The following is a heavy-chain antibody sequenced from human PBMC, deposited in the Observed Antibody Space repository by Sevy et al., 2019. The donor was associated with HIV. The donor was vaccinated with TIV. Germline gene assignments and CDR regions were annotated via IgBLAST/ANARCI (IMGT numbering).Heavy chain of an antibody. CDR1: GFTFNTYP. Sequence: GGSLRLSCAASGFTFNTYPMHWVRQAPGKGLEWVAVISYDGSSKHYAESVRGRFTISREDSENTLYLQMNSMRPDDTAIYYCARDSGCHYFVVGAYWGQGTLVTVSS. CDR2: ISYDGSSK. CDR3: ARDSGCHYFVVGAY. V-gene: IGHV3-30-3*01. D-gene: IGHD2-21*01. J-gene: IGHJ4*02.